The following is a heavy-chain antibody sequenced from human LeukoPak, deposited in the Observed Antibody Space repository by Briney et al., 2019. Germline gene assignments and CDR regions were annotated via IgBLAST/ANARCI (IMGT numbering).Heavy chain of an antibody. CDR3: ARDRGVAAHLDY. CDR1: GFTFSSYA. Sequence: PGGSLRLSCAASGFTFSSYAMSWVRQAPGKGLEWVAVIWFDGTNKYYADSVRGRFTISRDNSKSTLYLQMSSLRAEDTAVYYCARDRGVAAHLDYWGQGTLVTVSS. CDR2: IWFDGTNK. J-gene: IGHJ4*02. V-gene: IGHV3-33*08. D-gene: IGHD5-12*01.